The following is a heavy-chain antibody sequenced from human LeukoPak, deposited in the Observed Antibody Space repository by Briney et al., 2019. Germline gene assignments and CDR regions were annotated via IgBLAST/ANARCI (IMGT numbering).Heavy chain of an antibody. Sequence: GGSLRLSCAASGFTFRSIWMTWVRQAPGKGLEWVGRIRSNSDGGTADYAAPVKGRFTIPRDDSKTTLYLQLNSLKAEDTAVYYCTTATSVTTSWSWGQGTLVTVSS. J-gene: IGHJ4*02. CDR2: IRSNSDGGTA. CDR1: GFTFRSIW. D-gene: IGHD5-24*01. V-gene: IGHV3-15*01. CDR3: TTATSVTTSWS.